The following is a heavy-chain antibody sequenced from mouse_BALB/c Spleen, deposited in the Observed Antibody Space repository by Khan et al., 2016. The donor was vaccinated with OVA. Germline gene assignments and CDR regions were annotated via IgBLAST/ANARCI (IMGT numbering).Heavy chain of an antibody. D-gene: IGHD1-1*01. J-gene: IGHJ3*01. Sequence: QIQLVQSGPELKKPGEAVKISCKASGYTFTDYGMNWVKQAPGKALKWMGWINTYTGEPTYADDFKGRFAFSLETSASTAYLQINNLKNEDIATYFCARGLNYYGSWFAYWGQGTLVTVSA. CDR3: ARGLNYYGSWFAY. CDR2: INTYTGEP. CDR1: GYTFTDYG. V-gene: IGHV9-1*02.